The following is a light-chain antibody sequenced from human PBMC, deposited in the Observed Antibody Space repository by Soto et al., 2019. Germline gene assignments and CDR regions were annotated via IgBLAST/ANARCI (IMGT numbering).Light chain of an antibody. J-gene: IGLJ3*02. V-gene: IGLV2-14*01. Sequence: QYALTQPASVSGSPGQSITISCTGTSSDVGGYNYVSWYQQHPGKAPKLMIYEVSKRPSGVSDRFSGCKSGNTASLTISGLQAEDEADYYCTSYTSSSSWVFGGGTKVTVL. CDR3: TSYTSSSSWV. CDR1: SSDVGGYNY. CDR2: EVS.